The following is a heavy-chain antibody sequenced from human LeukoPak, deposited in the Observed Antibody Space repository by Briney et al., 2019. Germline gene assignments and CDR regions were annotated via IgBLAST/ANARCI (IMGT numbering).Heavy chain of an antibody. CDR3: AKAYSYYMDV. CDR2: IRYDGSNK. J-gene: IGHJ6*03. V-gene: IGHV3-30*02. Sequence: PGGSLRLPCAASGFTFSSYGMHWVRQAPGKGLEWVAFIRYDGSNKKYADSVKGRVTISRDNSKNTMDLQMNSLRAEDTAVYYCAKAYSYYMDVWGKGTSVTVSS. CDR1: GFTFSSYG.